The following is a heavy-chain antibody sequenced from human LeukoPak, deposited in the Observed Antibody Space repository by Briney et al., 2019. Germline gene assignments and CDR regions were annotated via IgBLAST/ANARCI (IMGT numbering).Heavy chain of an antibody. CDR1: GFTFSSYW. CDR2: IKQDGSEK. J-gene: IGHJ4*02. CDR3: ARETEMANLDY. D-gene: IGHD5-24*01. Sequence: GGSLRLSCTASGFTFSSYWMNWVRRAPGKGLEWVANIKQDGSEKYYVDSVKGRFTISRDNAKKSLYLQMNSLRAEDTAVYYCARETEMANLDYWGQGTLVTVSS. V-gene: IGHV3-7*04.